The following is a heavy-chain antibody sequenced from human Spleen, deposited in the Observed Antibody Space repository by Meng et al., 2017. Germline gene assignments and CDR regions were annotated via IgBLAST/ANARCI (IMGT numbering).Heavy chain of an antibody. CDR3: AGLSPYYYYGMDV. CDR1: GGSISSYY. Sequence: SETLSLTCTVSGGSISSYYWSWIRQPPGKGLEWIGYIYYSGSTNYNPSLKSRVTISVATSKNQFSLKLSSVTAADTAVYYCAGLSPYYYYGMDVWGQGTTVTVSS. CDR2: IYYSGST. J-gene: IGHJ6*02. V-gene: IGHV4-59*01.